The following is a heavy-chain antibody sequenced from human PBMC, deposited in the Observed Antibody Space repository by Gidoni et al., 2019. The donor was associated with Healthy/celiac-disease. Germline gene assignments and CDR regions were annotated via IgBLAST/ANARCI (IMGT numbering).Heavy chain of an antibody. CDR1: GGSNSSSNR. CDR2: IYHSGST. D-gene: IGHD5-18*01. V-gene: IGHV4-4*02. CDR3: ARDLGGRGGYSHLRDYGMDV. Sequence: HVQLQESGPGLVKPSGTLSLTCAVSGGSNSSSNRWSWVPQPPGKGLEWIGEIYHSGSTNYNPSLKSRVTISVDKSKNQFSLKLSSVTAADTAVYYCARDLGGRGGYSHLRDYGMDVWGQGTTVTVSS. J-gene: IGHJ6*02.